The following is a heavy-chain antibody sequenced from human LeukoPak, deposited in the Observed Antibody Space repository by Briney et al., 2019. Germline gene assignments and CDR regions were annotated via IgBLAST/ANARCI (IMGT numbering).Heavy chain of an antibody. CDR3: ARGGIVATITFDY. V-gene: IGHV4-34*01. J-gene: IGHJ4*02. CDR1: GGSLSGYY. CDR2: INHSGSI. Sequence: PSETLSLTCAVYGGSLSGYYWSWIRQPPGKGLQWIGEINHSGSIKNNASLKSRVTISIDTSKNQFSLKLSSVTAADTAVYYCARGGIVATITFDYWGQGTLVTVSS. D-gene: IGHD5-12*01.